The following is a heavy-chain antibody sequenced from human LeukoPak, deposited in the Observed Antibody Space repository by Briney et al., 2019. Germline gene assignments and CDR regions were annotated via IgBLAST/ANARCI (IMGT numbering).Heavy chain of an antibody. D-gene: IGHD4-17*01. V-gene: IGHV1-69*11. CDR1: GGTFSSYA. CDR3: ARLRVDYGDYARQGSY. J-gene: IGHJ4*02. Sequence: SVKVSCKASGGTFSSYAISWVRQAPGQGLEWMGRIIPILGTANYAQKFQGRVTITTDESTSTAYMELSSLRSEDTAVYYCARLRVDYGDYARQGSYWGQGTLVTVSS. CDR2: IIPILGTA.